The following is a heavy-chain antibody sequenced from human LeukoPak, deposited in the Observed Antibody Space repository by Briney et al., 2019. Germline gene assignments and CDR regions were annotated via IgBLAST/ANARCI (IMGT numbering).Heavy chain of an antibody. CDR2: IDWDDAK. CDR1: GFTFSSYAM. J-gene: IGHJ4*02. CDR3: ARLYSNSSGLFDS. Sequence: LRLSCAASGFTFSSYAMSWVRQAPGKGLEWLARIDWDDAKHYSTSLKTRLTVSKDTSKNQVVLTMTNMDPVDTATYYCARLYSNSSGLFDSWGQGTLVTVSS. V-gene: IGHV2-70*19. D-gene: IGHD6-6*01.